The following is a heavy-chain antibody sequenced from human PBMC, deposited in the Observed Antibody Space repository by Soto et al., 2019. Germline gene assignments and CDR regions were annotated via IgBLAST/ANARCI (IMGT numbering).Heavy chain of an antibody. CDR2: IWYDGSNK. Sequence: QVQLVESGGGVVQPGRSLRLSCVASGFTFRSYAMHWVRQAPGKGLEWVGVIWYDGSNKYYGDSVKGRFTISRDNSKNMLYLQMSSLRAEDTAVYFCARARSNWFAPWGQGTRVTVSS. J-gene: IGHJ5*02. CDR1: GFTFRSYA. V-gene: IGHV3-33*01. CDR3: ARARSNWFAP.